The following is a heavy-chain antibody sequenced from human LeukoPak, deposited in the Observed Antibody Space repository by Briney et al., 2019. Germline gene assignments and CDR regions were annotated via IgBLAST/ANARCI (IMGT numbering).Heavy chain of an antibody. CDR2: INAGNGNT. D-gene: IGHD2/OR15-2a*01. CDR3: ARDQPVIGAFDI. Sequence: ASVKVSCKASGYTFTSYAMHWVRQAPGQRLEWMGWINAGNGNTKYSQKFQGRVTITRDTSASTAYMELSSLRSEDTAVYYCARDQPVIGAFDIWGQGTMVTVSS. J-gene: IGHJ3*02. V-gene: IGHV1-3*01. CDR1: GYTFTSYA.